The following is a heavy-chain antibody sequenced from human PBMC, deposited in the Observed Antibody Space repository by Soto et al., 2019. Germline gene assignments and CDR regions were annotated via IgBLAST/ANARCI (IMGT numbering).Heavy chain of an antibody. V-gene: IGHV1-2*02. CDR3: ARAYDILTGYSDY. J-gene: IGHJ4*02. CDR1: GYTVTGYY. Sequence: ASVKVSCKASGYTVTGYYMHCVRQAPGQVLEWMGWINPNSGGTNYAQKFQGRVTMTRDTSISTAYMELSRLRSDDTAVYYCARAYDILTGYSDYWGQGTLVTVSS. CDR2: INPNSGGT. D-gene: IGHD3-9*01.